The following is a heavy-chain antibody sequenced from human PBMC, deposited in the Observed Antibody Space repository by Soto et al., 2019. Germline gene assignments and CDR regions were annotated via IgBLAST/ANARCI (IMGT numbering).Heavy chain of an antibody. CDR3: AKGLPPYRYYGMDV. D-gene: IGHD3-16*02. Sequence: GGSLRLSCAASGFTFSSYGMHWVRQAPGKGLEWVAVISYDGSNKYYADSVKGRFTISRDNSKNTLYLQMNSLRAEDTAVYYCAKGLPPYRYYGMDVWGQGTTLTVSS. J-gene: IGHJ6*02. CDR2: ISYDGSNK. CDR1: GFTFSSYG. V-gene: IGHV3-30*18.